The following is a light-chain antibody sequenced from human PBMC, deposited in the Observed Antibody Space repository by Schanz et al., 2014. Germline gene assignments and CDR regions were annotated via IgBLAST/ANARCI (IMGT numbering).Light chain of an antibody. CDR3: QQTYSSSELT. CDR2: GAS. J-gene: IGKJ4*01. CDR1: QTVSNN. V-gene: IGKV3-15*01. Sequence: EIVMTQSPATLSVSPGERGTLSCRASQTVSNNLAWYQQKPGQTPRLLIYGASTRATGIPAKFSGSGSGTEFTLTINSLQPEDLATYYCQQTYSSSELTFGGGTKVEIK.